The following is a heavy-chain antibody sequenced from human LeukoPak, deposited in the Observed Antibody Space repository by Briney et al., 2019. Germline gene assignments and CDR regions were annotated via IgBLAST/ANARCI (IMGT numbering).Heavy chain of an antibody. CDR2: IYTSGSA. J-gene: IGHJ4*02. CDR3: ASCPTYDSSGYYLVYFDY. V-gene: IGHV4-61*02. CDR1: GGSISSGSYY. D-gene: IGHD3-22*01. Sequence: SETLSLTCTVSGGSISSGSYYWRWIRQPAGKGLEWIGRIYTSGSANYNPSLKSRVTISVDTSKNQFSLKLSSVTARDMAVYDCASCPTYDSSGYYLVYFDYWGQGTLVTVSS.